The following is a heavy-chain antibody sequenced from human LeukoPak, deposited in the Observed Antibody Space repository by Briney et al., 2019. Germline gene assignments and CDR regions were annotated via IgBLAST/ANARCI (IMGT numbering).Heavy chain of an antibody. J-gene: IGHJ6*03. CDR2: IYYTGST. V-gene: IGHV4-59*01. Sequence: PSETLSLTCTVSGGSISSYYWSWIRQPPGKGLEWIGYIYYTGSTNYNPSLKSRVTMSLDMSKNQFSLKLSSVTAADTAVYYCARDRWPVTRIHYYYSMDVWSKGTTVTVSS. D-gene: IGHD4-17*01. CDR1: GGSISSYY. CDR3: ARDRWPVTRIHYYYSMDV.